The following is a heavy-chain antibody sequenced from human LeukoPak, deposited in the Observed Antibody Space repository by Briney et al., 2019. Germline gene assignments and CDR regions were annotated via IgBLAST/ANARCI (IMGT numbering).Heavy chain of an antibody. V-gene: IGHV4-4*02. CDR2: IYHSGST. Sequence: SGTLSLTCAVSGGSISSSNWWSWVRQPPGKGLEWIGEIYHSGSTNYNPSLKSRVTISVDKSKNQFSLKLSSVTAADTAVYYCARDPEYSGSYYDYWGQGTLVTVSS. CDR3: ARDPEYSGSYYDY. J-gene: IGHJ4*02. D-gene: IGHD1-26*01. CDR1: GGSISSSNW.